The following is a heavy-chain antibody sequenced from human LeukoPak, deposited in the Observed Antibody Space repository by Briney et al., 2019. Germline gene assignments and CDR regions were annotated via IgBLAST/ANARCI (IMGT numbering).Heavy chain of an antibody. J-gene: IGHJ4*02. Sequence: GGSLRLSCAASGFTFSSYEMNWVRQAPGKGLEWVSYISSSGSTIYYADSVKGRFAISRDNAKNSLYLQMNSLRAEDTAVYYCARDQGKWDRTMDYWGQGTLVTVSS. V-gene: IGHV3-48*03. CDR2: ISSSGSTI. CDR1: GFTFSSYE. D-gene: IGHD1-26*01. CDR3: ARDQGKWDRTMDY.